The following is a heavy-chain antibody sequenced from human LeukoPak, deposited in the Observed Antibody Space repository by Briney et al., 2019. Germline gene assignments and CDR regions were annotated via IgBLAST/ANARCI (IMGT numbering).Heavy chain of an antibody. CDR1: GFTFSSYS. CDR2: ISSSSSII. D-gene: IGHD5/OR15-5a*01. V-gene: IGHV3-48*02. J-gene: IGHJ4*02. CDR3: AGGVYGYNAFDY. Sequence: PGGSLRLSCAASGFTFSSYSMNWVRQAPGKGLEWLSYISSSSSIIYYADSVKGRFTISRDNGKNSVYLQMNSLRDEDTTVYYCAGGVYGYNAFDYWGQGTLVSVSS.